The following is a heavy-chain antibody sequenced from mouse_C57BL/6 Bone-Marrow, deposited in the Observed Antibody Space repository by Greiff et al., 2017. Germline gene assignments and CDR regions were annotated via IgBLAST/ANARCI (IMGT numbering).Heavy chain of an antibody. J-gene: IGHJ3*01. CDR1: GYTFTSYG. CDR3: ARRRDYDNPWFAY. D-gene: IGHD2-3*01. V-gene: IGHV1-81*01. CDR2: IYPRSGNT. Sequence: QVQLQQSGAELARPGASVKLSCKASGYTFTSYGISWVKQRTGQGLEWIGEIYPRSGNTYYNEKFKGKATLTADKSSSTEYMELHILTLKDSEVYICARRRDYDNPWFAYWGQGTLVTVSA.